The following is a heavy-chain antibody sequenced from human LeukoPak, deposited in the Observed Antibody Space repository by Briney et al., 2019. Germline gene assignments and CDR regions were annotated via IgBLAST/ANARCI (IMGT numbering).Heavy chain of an antibody. CDR3: TSGASMTRGIIIYYFDY. Sequence: ASVKVPCKVSGYTLTEFSMHWVRQAPGKGLEWMGGFDPEDGTTIYAQKFQGRVTMTEDTSTDTAYMELSSLTSEDAAIYYCTSGASMTRGIIIYYFDYWGQGTLVTVSS. CDR2: FDPEDGTT. CDR1: GYTLTEFS. J-gene: IGHJ4*02. D-gene: IGHD3-10*01. V-gene: IGHV1-24*01.